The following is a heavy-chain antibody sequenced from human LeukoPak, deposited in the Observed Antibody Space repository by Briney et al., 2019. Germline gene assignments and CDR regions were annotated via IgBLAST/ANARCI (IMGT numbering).Heavy chain of an antibody. CDR2: IYYSGRT. V-gene: IGHV4-31*03. J-gene: IGHJ4*02. CDR1: GGSISSGGYY. CDR3: ARGGPLVKSLDY. D-gene: IGHD2/OR15-2a*01. Sequence: SETLSLTCTVSGGSISSGGYYWSWIRQHPGKGLEWIGYIYYSGRTYYNPSLKSRVTIAVDTSKNQFSLKLSSVTAADTAVYYCARGGPLVKSLDYWGQGTLVTVSS.